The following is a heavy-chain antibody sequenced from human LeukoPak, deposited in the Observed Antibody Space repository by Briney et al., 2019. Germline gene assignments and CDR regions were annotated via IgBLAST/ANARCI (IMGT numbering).Heavy chain of an antibody. CDR2: INAGNGNT. CDR3: ARGISDYDILTGYYSGWFDP. D-gene: IGHD3-9*01. CDR1: GYTFTSYA. Sequence: ASVKVSCKASGYTFTSYAMHWVRQAPGQRLEWMGWINAGNGNTKYSQKFQGRVTITRDTSASTPYMELSSLRSEDTAVYYCARGISDYDILTGYYSGWFDPWGQGTLVTVSS. V-gene: IGHV1-3*01. J-gene: IGHJ5*02.